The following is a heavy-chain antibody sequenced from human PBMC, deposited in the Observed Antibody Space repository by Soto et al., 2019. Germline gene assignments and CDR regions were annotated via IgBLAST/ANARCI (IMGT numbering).Heavy chain of an antibody. Sequence: GGSLRLSCAASGFKFDDYAMHWVRQAPGKGLEWVSGISLNSGRIGYADSVKGRFTIYRDNAKNSLYLQMNSLRPEDTALYYCARAPYYYDSGSYHQPHDYWGQGTRVTVSS. V-gene: IGHV3-9*01. D-gene: IGHD3-22*01. CDR3: ARAPYYYDSGSYHQPHDY. CDR2: ISLNSGRI. J-gene: IGHJ4*02. CDR1: GFKFDDYA.